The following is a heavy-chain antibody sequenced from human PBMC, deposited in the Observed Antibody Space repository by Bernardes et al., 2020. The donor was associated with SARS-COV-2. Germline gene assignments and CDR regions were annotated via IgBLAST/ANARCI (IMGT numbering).Heavy chain of an antibody. D-gene: IGHD6-19*01. CDR1: GYTFIDHP. Sequence: ASVKVSCKASGYTFIDHPIHWVRQVPGQGLDWMGWINPGNLNLKYSQKFQDRVTFGRDTSANTAYMDLSSLRSEDTAVYYCAREINSGWYNIGFDLWGQGTVVTVSS. J-gene: IGHJ3*01. CDR2: INPGNLNL. CDR3: AREINSGWYNIGFDL. V-gene: IGHV1-3*01.